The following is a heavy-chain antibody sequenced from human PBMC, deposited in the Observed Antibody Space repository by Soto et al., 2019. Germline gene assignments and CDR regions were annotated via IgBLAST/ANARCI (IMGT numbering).Heavy chain of an antibody. CDR3: ASAAVTGTAGLDF. CDR1: GYTFSGFY. Sequence: ASVKVSCKATGYTFSGFYMHWVRQAPGQGLEWMGWINPNSGGTKSAEKFQGRVTMTRDTSISTAYMELSRLTSGDTAVYYCASAAVTGTAGLDFWGQGTQVTVSS. J-gene: IGHJ4*02. V-gene: IGHV1-2*02. D-gene: IGHD6-19*01. CDR2: INPNSGGT.